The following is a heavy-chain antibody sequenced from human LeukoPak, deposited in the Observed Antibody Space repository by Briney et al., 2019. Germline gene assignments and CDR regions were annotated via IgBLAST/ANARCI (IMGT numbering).Heavy chain of an antibody. Sequence: SDTLSLTCTVSGGSMSSDYWSWIRQPPGKGLEWIGSIYYTGSTNYNPSLKSRVTISIDTSKDQFSLKLSSVTAADTAVYYCARGRWLRLPDSWGQGTLVTASS. J-gene: IGHJ4*02. CDR3: ARGRWLRLPDS. CDR1: GGSMSSDY. D-gene: IGHD5-12*01. V-gene: IGHV4-59*07. CDR2: IYYTGST.